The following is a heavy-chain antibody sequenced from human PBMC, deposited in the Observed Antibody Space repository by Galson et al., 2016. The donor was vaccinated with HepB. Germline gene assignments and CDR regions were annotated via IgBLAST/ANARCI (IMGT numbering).Heavy chain of an antibody. D-gene: IGHD3-22*01. CDR2: ITAGSTST. CDR1: GFTFRSHA. J-gene: IGHJ3*02. Sequence: SLRLSCAASGFTFRSHAMSWVRQAPGRGLEWVSSITAGSTSTFYADSVKGRLTMSRDNSKNTLYMQMNSLRAEDTAVYYCASLRSGSYAFDIWDQGTMVTVSS. V-gene: IGHV3-23*01. CDR3: ASLRSGSYAFDI.